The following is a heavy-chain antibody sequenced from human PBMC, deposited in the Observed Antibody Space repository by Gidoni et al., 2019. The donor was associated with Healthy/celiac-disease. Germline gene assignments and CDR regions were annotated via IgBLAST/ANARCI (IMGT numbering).Heavy chain of an antibody. CDR1: GLTFDDYA. CDR3: AKGGTGAAGTFWVPHYYYYMDV. V-gene: IGHV3-9*01. Sequence: EVQLLESGGCLVQPGMSLRLSCAAYGLTFDDYAMHWVRQAPGKGLEWVSGISWNSGSIGYADSVKGRFTISRDNAKNSLYLQMNSLRAEDTALYYCAKGGTGAAGTFWVPHYYYYMDVWGKGTTVTVSS. CDR2: ISWNSGSI. J-gene: IGHJ6*03. D-gene: IGHD6-13*01.